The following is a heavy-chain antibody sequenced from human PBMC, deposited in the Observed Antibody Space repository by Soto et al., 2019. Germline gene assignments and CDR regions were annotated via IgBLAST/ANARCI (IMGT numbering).Heavy chain of an antibody. CDR2: ISAYNGNT. Sequence: QVQLVQSGAEVKKPGASVQVSCKASGYTFTSYGISWVRQAPGQGLEWMGWISAYNGNTNYAQKLQGRVTMTTDTSTSTAYMELRSLRSDDTAVYYCARVHGFLPGIAEAGTAANYYYYGMDVWGQGTTVTVSS. V-gene: IGHV1-18*01. CDR3: ARVHGFLPGIAEAGTAANYYYYGMDV. D-gene: IGHD6-13*01. CDR1: GYTFTSYG. J-gene: IGHJ6*02.